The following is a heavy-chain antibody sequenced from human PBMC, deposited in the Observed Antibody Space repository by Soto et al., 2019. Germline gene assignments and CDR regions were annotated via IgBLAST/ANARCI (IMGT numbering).Heavy chain of an antibody. CDR1: GVTFSSYA. CDR3: ATALLPTQQLVSYYFYYGMDI. CDR2: ISGSGGST. J-gene: IGHJ6*02. V-gene: IGHV3-23*01. Sequence: GGSLGLSCAASGVTFSSYAMSWVRQAPGKGLEWVSAISGSGGSTYYADSVKGRFTISRDNSKNTLYLQMNSLRAEDTAVYYCATALLPTQQLVSYYFYYGMDIWGQGTTVTVAS. D-gene: IGHD6-13*01.